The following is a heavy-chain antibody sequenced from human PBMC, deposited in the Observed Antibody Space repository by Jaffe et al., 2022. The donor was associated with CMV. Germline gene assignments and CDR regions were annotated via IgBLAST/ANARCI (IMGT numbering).Heavy chain of an antibody. CDR1: GGSISSYY. D-gene: IGHD3-22*01. CDR3: ATWGDSSGNDAFDI. CDR2: IYTSGST. V-gene: IGHV4-4*07. J-gene: IGHJ3*02. Sequence: QVQLQESGPGLVKPSETLSLTCTVSGGSISSYYWSWIRQPAGKGLEWIGRIYTSGSTNYNPSLKSRVTMSVDTSKNQFSLKLSSVTAADTAVYYCATWGDSSGNDAFDIWGQGTMVTVSS.